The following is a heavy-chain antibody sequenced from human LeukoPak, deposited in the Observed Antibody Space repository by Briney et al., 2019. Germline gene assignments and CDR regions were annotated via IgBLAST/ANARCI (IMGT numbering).Heavy chain of an antibody. CDR2: IWYDGSNK. Sequence: GRSLRLSCAASGFTFSSYGMHWVRQAPGKGLEWVAVIWYDGSNKYYADSVKVRFTISRDNSKNTLYLQMNSLRAEDTAVYYCARDRRVRRDGYNEIYFDYWGQGTLVTVSS. CDR3: ARDRRVRRDGYNEIYFDY. J-gene: IGHJ4*02. D-gene: IGHD5-24*01. V-gene: IGHV3-33*01. CDR1: GFTFSSYG.